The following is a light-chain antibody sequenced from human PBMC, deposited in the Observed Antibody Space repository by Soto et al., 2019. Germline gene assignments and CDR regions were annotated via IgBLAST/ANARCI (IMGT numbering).Light chain of an antibody. V-gene: IGKV1-5*03. Sequence: DIQMTQSPSTLSASVGDRVTITCRASQSISSWLAWYQQKPGKAAKLLIYKASSLESGVPSRFSGSGSGTEFTLTISSLQPDDFATYYCQHSGTFGQGTKVEIK. CDR2: KAS. CDR3: QHSGT. J-gene: IGKJ1*01. CDR1: QSISSW.